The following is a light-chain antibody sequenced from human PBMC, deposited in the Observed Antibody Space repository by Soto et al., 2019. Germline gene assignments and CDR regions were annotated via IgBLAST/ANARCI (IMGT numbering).Light chain of an antibody. CDR1: SSNIGACYA. CDR3: QSYDNSHDWDVI. V-gene: IGLV1-40*01. CDR2: DNT. J-gene: IGLJ2*01. Sequence: QSVLTQPPSVSGAPGQRVTISCTGSSSNIGACYAVHWYQQLPGTAPKLLISDNTNRPSGVPDRFSASKSGTTASLAITGLQAEDEAEYYCQSYDNSHDWDVIFGGGTKLTVL.